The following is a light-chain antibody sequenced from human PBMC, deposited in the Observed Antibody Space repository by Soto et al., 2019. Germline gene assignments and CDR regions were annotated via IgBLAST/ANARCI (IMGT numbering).Light chain of an antibody. CDR2: GAS. V-gene: IGKV3-20*01. Sequence: EIVLTQSPGTLSLSPGERATLSCRASQSVTSTNLAWYQQKPGQAPRLLIYGASSRATGIPDRISGGGSGTDFTLTISRLEPDDFAVYYCQHYVTSSITFGQGTRMEIK. J-gene: IGKJ5*01. CDR1: QSVTSTN. CDR3: QHYVTSSIT.